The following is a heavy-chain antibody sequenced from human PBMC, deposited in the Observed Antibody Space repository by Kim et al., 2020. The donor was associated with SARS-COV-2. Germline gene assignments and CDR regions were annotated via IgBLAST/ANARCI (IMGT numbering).Heavy chain of an antibody. CDR2: IYYSGTT. Sequence: SETLSLTCTVSGGSISSNNYYWGWIRQPPGKGLEWIGSIYYSGTTYYNPSLKSRVTISVDTSKSQFSLRLSSVTAADTAVYYCARLVQLWLMGEDYWGQGTLVTVSS. CDR1: GGSISSNNYY. V-gene: IGHV4-39*01. CDR3: ARLVQLWLMGEDY. D-gene: IGHD5-18*01. J-gene: IGHJ4*02.